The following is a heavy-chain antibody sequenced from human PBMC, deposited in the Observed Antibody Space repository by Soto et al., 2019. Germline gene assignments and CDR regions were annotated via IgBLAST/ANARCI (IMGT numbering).Heavy chain of an antibody. D-gene: IGHD3-3*01. J-gene: IGHJ4*02. CDR2: IYWDDDK. CDR1: GFSLTTSGVG. CDR3: AHRVLRTVFGLVTTTAIYFDF. V-gene: IGHV2-5*02. Sequence: QITLNASGPTVVRPTEPLTLTCRFSGFSLTTSGVGGGWIRQSPGKATEWLALIYWDDDKRYSASLKSRLTITQDTAKNQVFLTVSDLDPTDTATYYCAHRVLRTVFGLVTTTAIYFDFWGQGTPVAVSS.